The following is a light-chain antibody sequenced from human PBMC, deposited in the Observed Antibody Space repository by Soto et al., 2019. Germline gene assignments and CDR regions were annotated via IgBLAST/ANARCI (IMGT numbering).Light chain of an antibody. CDR1: TGAVTSGHY. V-gene: IGLV7-46*01. CDR2: DTS. J-gene: IGLJ1*01. CDR3: LLSYSGARLYV. Sequence: VVTQEPSLTVSPGGTVTLTCGSSTGAVTSGHYPYWFQQKPGQAPRTLIYDTSNKHSWTPARFSGSLLGGKAALTLSGAQPEDEAEYYCLLSYSGARLYVFGTGTKVTV.